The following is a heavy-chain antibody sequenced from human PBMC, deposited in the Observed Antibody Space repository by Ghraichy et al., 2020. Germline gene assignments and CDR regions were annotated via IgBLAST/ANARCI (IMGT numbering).Heavy chain of an antibody. CDR3: ARDIVLMVYAMSSSYGMDV. J-gene: IGHJ6*02. CDR2: ISSSSSYI. Sequence: GGSLRLSCAASGFTFSSYSMNWVRQAPGKGLEWVSSISSSSSYIYYADSVKGRFTISRDNAKNSLYLQMNSLRAEDTAVYYCARDIVLMVYAMSSSYGMDVWGQGTTVTVSS. CDR1: GFTFSSYS. V-gene: IGHV3-21*01. D-gene: IGHD2-8*01.